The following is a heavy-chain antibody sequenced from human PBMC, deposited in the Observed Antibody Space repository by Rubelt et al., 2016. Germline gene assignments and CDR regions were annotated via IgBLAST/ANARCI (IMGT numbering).Heavy chain of an antibody. J-gene: IGHJ4*02. V-gene: IGHV1-69*04. CDR1: GGTFSSYA. CDR2: IIPILGIA. CDR3: ARDGCSGGSCYSPFDY. Sequence: QVQLVQSGAEVKKPGSSVKVSCKASGGTFSSYAISWVRQAPGQGLEWMGMIIPILGIANYAQRFQGRVTITADKSTSTAYMELSSLRSEDTAVYYCARDGCSGGSCYSPFDYWGQGTLVTVSS. D-gene: IGHD2-15*01.